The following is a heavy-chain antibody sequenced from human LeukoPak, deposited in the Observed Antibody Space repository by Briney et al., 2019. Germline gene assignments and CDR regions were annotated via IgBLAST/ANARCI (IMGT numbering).Heavy chain of an antibody. CDR3: ARPRGAGNLHAFDI. CDR1: GGSISISGYY. V-gene: IGHV4-30-4*08. J-gene: IGHJ3*02. D-gene: IGHD3-10*01. Sequence: PSETLSLTCTVSGGSISISGYYWIWIRQHPGKGLEWIGYIYYSGNTYFNPSLKSRITISVDTSKNQFSLKLSSVTAADTAVYYCARPRGAGNLHAFDIWGQGTMVTVSS. CDR2: IYYSGNT.